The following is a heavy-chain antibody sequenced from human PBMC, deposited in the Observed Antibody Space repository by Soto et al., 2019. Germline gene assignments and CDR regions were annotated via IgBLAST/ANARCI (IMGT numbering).Heavy chain of an antibody. CDR3: ARYFDFGGYCSGGSCYSTLYYFDY. CDR2: IYHSGST. CDR1: GGSISSGGYS. Sequence: SETLSLTCAVSGGSISSGGYSWSWIRQPPGKGLEWIGYIYHSGSTYYNPSLKSRVTISVDRSKNQFSLKLSSVTAADTAVYYCARYFDFGGYCSGGSCYSTLYYFDYWGQGTLVTVSS. D-gene: IGHD2-15*01. J-gene: IGHJ4*02. V-gene: IGHV4-30-2*01.